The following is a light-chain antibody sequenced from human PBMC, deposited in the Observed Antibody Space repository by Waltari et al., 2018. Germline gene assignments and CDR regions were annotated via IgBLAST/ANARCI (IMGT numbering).Light chain of an antibody. J-gene: IGLJ1*01. CDR1: SLNIGAGCA. Sequence: QSVLTQPPSVSGAPGQRVTISCPGSSLNIGAGCAVHWYQQLPGTAPKLLIYGNSNRPSGVPDRFSGSKSGTSASLAITGLQAEDEADYYCQSYDSSLSGYVFGTGTKVTVL. V-gene: IGLV1-40*01. CDR2: GNS. CDR3: QSYDSSLSGYV.